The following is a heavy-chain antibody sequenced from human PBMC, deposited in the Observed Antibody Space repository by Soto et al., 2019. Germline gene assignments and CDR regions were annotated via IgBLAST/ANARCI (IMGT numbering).Heavy chain of an antibody. Sequence: GGSLRLSCAASGFTFSSYAMSWVRQAPGKGLEWVSAISGSGGSTYYADSVKGRFTISRDNSKNTLYLQMNSLRAEDTAVYYCATFGPPDRELRLYGMDVWGQGTTVTVSS. V-gene: IGHV3-23*01. J-gene: IGHJ6*02. CDR2: ISGSGGST. CDR3: ATFGPPDRELRLYGMDV. D-gene: IGHD1-7*01. CDR1: GFTFSSYA.